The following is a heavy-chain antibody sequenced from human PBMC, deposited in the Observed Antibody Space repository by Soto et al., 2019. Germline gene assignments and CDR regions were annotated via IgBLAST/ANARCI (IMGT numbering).Heavy chain of an antibody. Sequence: SGPTLVNPTQTLTLTCTFSGFSLSTSGVGVGWIRQPPGKALEWLALIYWDDDKWYSPSLKNRLTITKDTSKNQVVLTMTNMDPVDTATYYXAHMGPYKRSYYMDVWGKGTTVTVSS. J-gene: IGHJ6*03. CDR2: IYWDDDK. V-gene: IGHV2-5*02. CDR3: AHMGPYKRSYYMDV. D-gene: IGHD1-1*01. CDR1: GFSLSTSGVG.